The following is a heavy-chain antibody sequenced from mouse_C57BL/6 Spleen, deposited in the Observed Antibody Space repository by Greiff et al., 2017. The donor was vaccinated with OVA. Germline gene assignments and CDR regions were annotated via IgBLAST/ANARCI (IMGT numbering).Heavy chain of an antibody. Sequence: VQLQQPGAELVRPGSSVKLSCKASGYTFTSYWMHWVKQRPIQGLEWIGNIDPSDSETHYNQKFKDKATLTVDKSSSTAYMQLSSLTSEDSAVYDCAREFYYGSSWDYWGQGTTLTVSS. J-gene: IGHJ2*01. CDR3: AREFYYGSSWDY. V-gene: IGHV1-52*01. CDR2: IDPSDSET. CDR1: GYTFTSYW. D-gene: IGHD1-1*01.